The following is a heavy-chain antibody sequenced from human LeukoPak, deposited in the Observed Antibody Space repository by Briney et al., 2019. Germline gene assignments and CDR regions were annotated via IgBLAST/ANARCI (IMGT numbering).Heavy chain of an antibody. J-gene: IGHJ4*02. D-gene: IGHD3-22*01. V-gene: IGHV4-59*12. CDR2: IYYSGST. Sequence: SETLSLTCTVSGGSISSYYWSWIRQPPGKGLEWIGYIYYSGSTNYNPSLKSRVTISVDTSKNQFSLKLRSVTAADTAVYYCARAVYYDNQAWWFDYWGQGTLVTVSS. CDR1: GGSISSYY. CDR3: ARAVYYDNQAWWFDY.